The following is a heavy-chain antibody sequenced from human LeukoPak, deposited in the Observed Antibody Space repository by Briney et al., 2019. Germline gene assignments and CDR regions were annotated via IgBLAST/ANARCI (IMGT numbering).Heavy chain of an antibody. J-gene: IGHJ4*02. D-gene: IGHD4-17*01. CDR2: IYYSGST. CDR1: GGSISSYY. CDR3: ARFVYGDYTAAYYFDY. Sequence: SETLSLTCTVSGGSISSYYWSWIRQPPGKGLEWIGYIYYSGSTNYNPSLKSRVTISVDTSKNQFSLKLSSVTAADTAVYYCARFVYGDYTAAYYFDYWGQGALVTVSS. V-gene: IGHV4-59*01.